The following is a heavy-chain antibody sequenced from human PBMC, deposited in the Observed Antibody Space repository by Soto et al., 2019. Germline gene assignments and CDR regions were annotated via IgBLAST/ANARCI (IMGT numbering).Heavy chain of an antibody. V-gene: IGHV1-18*01. Sequence: QVQLVQSGAEVKKPGASVKVSCKASGYSFTTYGISWVRQAPGQGPERMGWISAYNGYTNYAHKFQGRVTMTTDTSTNTAYRVLGRLRSYDTATYDCASDRGIAVGGEKGLNCFAPGGQGTLVAFSA. CDR3: ASDRGIAVGGEKGLNCFAP. J-gene: IGHJ5*02. CDR2: ISAYNGYT. CDR1: GYSFTTYG. D-gene: IGHD3-16*01.